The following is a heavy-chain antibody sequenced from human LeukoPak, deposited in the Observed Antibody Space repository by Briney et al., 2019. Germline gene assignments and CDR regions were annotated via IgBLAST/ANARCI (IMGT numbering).Heavy chain of an antibody. CDR2: IYTSGST. J-gene: IGHJ4*02. D-gene: IGHD3-9*01. CDR1: GGSISSYY. CDR3: ARAYYDILTGLYYFDY. V-gene: IGHV4-4*07. Sequence: PSETLSLTCTVSGGSISSYYWSWIRQPAGKGLEWIGRIYTSGSTNYNPSLKSRVTMSVDTSKNQFSLKLSSVTAADTAVYYCARAYYDILTGLYYFDYWGQGTLVTVSS.